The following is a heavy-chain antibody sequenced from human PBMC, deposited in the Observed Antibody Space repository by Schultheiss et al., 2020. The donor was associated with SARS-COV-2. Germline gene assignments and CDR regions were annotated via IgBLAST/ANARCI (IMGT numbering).Heavy chain of an antibody. CDR1: GFTFSSYA. D-gene: IGHD4-11*01. Sequence: GGSLRLSCAASGFTFSSYAMSWVRQAPGKGLEWVSAISGSGGSTYYADSVKGRFTISRDNSKNTLYLQLNSLRAEDTAVYYCARDMGAYSNYRVPFDYWGQGTLVTVSS. CDR3: ARDMGAYSNYRVPFDY. CDR2: ISGSGGST. V-gene: IGHV3-23*01. J-gene: IGHJ4*02.